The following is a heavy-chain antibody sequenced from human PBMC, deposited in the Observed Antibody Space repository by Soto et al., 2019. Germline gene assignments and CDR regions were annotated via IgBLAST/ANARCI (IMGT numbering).Heavy chain of an antibody. CDR2: IYYSGST. Sequence: QVQLQESGPGLVKPSQTLSLTCTVSGGSISSGGYYWSWIRQHPGKGLEWIGYIYYSGSTYYNPSLKSRVTRSVDTSKNHFCLKLSSVTAADTAVYYCARSGEYCSSTSCFKDWFDPWGQGTLVTVSS. D-gene: IGHD2-2*01. CDR1: GGSISSGGYY. V-gene: IGHV4-31*03. J-gene: IGHJ5*02. CDR3: ARSGEYCSSTSCFKDWFDP.